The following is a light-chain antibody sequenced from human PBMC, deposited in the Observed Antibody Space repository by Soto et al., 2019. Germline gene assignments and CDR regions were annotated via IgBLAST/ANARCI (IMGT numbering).Light chain of an antibody. CDR2: GAS. J-gene: IGKJ5*01. V-gene: IGKV3-15*01. CDR3: QQYNDWPPIT. Sequence: EMVMTPSPATLSVSPGERATLSCRARQSVSSNLAWYQQKPGQAPRLLIYGASTRATGFPARFSGSGSGTEFTLTISSLQSEDFAVYYCQQYNDWPPITFGQGTRLEIK. CDR1: QSVSSN.